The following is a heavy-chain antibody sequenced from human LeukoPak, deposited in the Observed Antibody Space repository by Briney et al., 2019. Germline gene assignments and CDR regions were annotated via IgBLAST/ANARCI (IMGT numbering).Heavy chain of an antibody. CDR3: ARNSRVASTSGLNY. CDR1: GGTLSSYP. V-gene: IGHV1-69*01. J-gene: IGHJ4*02. D-gene: IGHD4-23*01. Sequence: GASVNVSCKASGGTLSSYPFTWVRQAPGQGLEWMGEITPIFGAANYAQTFQGRVTITADESTSTVFMELSSLRSDDTAFYYCARNSRVASTSGLNYWGQGTLVTVSS. CDR2: ITPIFGAA.